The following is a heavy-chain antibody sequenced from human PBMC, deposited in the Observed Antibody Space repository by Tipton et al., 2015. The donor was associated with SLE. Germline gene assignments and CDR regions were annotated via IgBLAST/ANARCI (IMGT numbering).Heavy chain of an antibody. CDR2: ISGSGGST. V-gene: IGHV3-23*01. D-gene: IGHD3-10*01. CDR1: GFTFSDYY. CDR3: AKDREIQGVPEGGWVPTADY. Sequence: GSLRLSCAASGFTFSDYYMSWVRQAPGKGLEWVSAISGSGGSTYYADSVKGRFTISRDNSKNTLYLQMNTLRAEDTAIYYCAKDREIQGVPEGGWVPTADYWGQGTLVTVSS. J-gene: IGHJ4*02.